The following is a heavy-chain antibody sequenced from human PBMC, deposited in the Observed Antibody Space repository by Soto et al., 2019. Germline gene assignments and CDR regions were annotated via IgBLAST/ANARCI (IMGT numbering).Heavy chain of an antibody. V-gene: IGHV1-69*13. CDR3: ARNPPGDSSGWLDNWYFDI. D-gene: IGHD6-19*01. J-gene: IGHJ2*01. Sequence: SVKVSCKASGGTFSSYAISWVRQAPGQGLEWMGGIIPIFGTANYAQKFQGRVTITEDESTSTAYMELSSLRSEDTAVYYCARNPPGDSSGWLDNWYFDIWGRGTLVTVSS. CDR1: GGTFSSYA. CDR2: IIPIFGTA.